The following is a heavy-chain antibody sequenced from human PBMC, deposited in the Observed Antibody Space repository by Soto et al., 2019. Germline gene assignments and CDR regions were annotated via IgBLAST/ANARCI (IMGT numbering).Heavy chain of an antibody. CDR2: IYSSGTT. CDR1: GGSISGYY. CDR3: ARGSGSSHPFDY. V-gene: IGHV4-59*01. D-gene: IGHD2-15*01. Sequence: SETLSLTCTVSGGSISGYYWSWIRQTPGKGLEWIGYIYSSGTTNYKSSLKSRVTISLDTPKNHFSLNVGSMTAADTAVYYCARGSGSSHPFDYWGQGTLVTVSS. J-gene: IGHJ4*02.